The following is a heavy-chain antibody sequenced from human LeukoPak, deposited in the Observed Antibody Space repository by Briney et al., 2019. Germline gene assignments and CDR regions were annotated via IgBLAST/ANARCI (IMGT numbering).Heavy chain of an antibody. CDR3: ARGGNYWPQWWFDP. D-gene: IGHD1-26*01. J-gene: IGHJ5*02. Sequence: PSETLSLTCTVSGGSISTYYWSWIRQPPGKGLEWIGYIYYTGSTSYNPSLKSRVTMSLDASKNQFSLELNSVTPADTAVCYCARGGNYWPQWWFDPWGRGTLVSVSS. V-gene: IGHV4-59*01. CDR1: GGSISTYY. CDR2: IYYTGST.